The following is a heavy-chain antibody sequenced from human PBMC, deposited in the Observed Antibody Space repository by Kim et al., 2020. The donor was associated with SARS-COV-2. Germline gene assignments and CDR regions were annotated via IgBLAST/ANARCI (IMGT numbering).Heavy chain of an antibody. J-gene: IGHJ6*02. CDR1: GGSISSSSYY. CDR2: IYYSGST. CDR3: ARSDPSCYYGMDV. V-gene: IGHV4-39*01. Sequence: SETLSLTCTVSGGSISSSSYYWGWIRQPPGKGLEWIGSIYYSGSTYYNPSLKSRVTISVDTSKNQFSLKLSSVTAADTAVYYCARSDPSCYYGMDVWGQGTTVTVSS. D-gene: IGHD2-2*01.